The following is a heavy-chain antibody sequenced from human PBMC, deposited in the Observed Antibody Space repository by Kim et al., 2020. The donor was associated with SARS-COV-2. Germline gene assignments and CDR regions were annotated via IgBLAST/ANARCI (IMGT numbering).Heavy chain of an antibody. J-gene: IGHJ4*02. CDR2: NT. Sequence: NTKYSQRFQGSVTSTRDTSANTAYMELSSLTSEDTAVYYCARDISGSFYYWGQGTLVTVSS. V-gene: IGHV1-3*01. CDR3: ARDISGSFYY. D-gene: IGHD3-10*01.